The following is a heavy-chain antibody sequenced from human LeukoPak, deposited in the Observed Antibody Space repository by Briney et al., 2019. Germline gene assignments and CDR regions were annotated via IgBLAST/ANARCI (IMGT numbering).Heavy chain of an antibody. V-gene: IGHV4-39*07. CDR3: ARGPSGYDPFPDY. CDR2: IYYSGST. CDR1: GGSISSSSYY. J-gene: IGHJ4*02. Sequence: PSETLSLTCTVSGGSISSSSYYWGWIRQPPGKGLEWIGSIYYSGSTYYNPSLKSRVTISVDTSKNQFSLQLNSVTPEDTAVYYCARGPSGYDPFPDYWGQGTLVTVSS. D-gene: IGHD5-12*01.